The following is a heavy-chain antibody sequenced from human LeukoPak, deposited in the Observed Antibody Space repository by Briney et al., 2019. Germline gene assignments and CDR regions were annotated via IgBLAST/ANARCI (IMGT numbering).Heavy chain of an antibody. CDR2: IGTSSTTI. D-gene: IGHD2-15*01. CDR3: ARFAAGCSCYCCIDV. Sequence: GGSLRLSCAASGFTFSSYTMNSVRQPPGKWLEWVSNIGTSSTTIYYADSVKGRFTISRDNAKNSLYLQMTSLRADDTAVYYCARFAAGCSCYCCIDVWGKGTTVTVSS. CDR1: GFTFSSYT. J-gene: IGHJ6*03. V-gene: IGHV3-48*01.